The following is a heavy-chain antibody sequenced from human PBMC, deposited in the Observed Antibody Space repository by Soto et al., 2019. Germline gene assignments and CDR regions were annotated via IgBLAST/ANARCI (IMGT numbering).Heavy chain of an antibody. V-gene: IGHV4-39*01. CDR3: ARFPYSGSHLPDY. CDR1: GGSISSSSYY. Sequence: QLQLQESGPGLVKPSETLSLTCTVSGGSISSSSYYWGWIRQPPGKGLEWIGSIYYSGSTYYNPSRKSRVTISVDTSKNQFSLKLSSVTAADTAVYYCARFPYSGSHLPDYWGQGTLVTVSS. CDR2: IYYSGST. D-gene: IGHD1-26*01. J-gene: IGHJ4*02.